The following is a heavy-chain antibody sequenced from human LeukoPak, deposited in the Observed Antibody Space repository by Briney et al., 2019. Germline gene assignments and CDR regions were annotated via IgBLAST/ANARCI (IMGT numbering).Heavy chain of an antibody. CDR2: ISAYNGNT. V-gene: IGHV1-18*01. J-gene: IGHJ4*02. CDR3: ARVPQGYDYVWGSYRTFDY. D-gene: IGHD3-16*02. Sequence: ASVKVSCTASSYTFTSYGISWVRQAPGQGLEWMGWISAYNGNTNYAQKLQGRVTMTTDTSTSTAYMELRSLRSDDTAVYYCARVPQGYDYVWGSYRTFDYWGQGTLVTVSS. CDR1: SYTFTSYG.